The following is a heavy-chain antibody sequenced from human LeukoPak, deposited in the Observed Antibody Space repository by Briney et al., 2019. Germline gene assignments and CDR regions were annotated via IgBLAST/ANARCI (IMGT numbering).Heavy chain of an antibody. CDR3: AKGLSSSWVPGIAVAGGLDY. CDR1: EFSFSSYA. CDR2: ISGNGGST. D-gene: IGHD6-19*01. Sequence: GGSLRLSCAASEFSFSSYAMTWVRQAPGKGLEWVSVISGNGGSTYYADSVKGRFTISRDISKNTLYLQMNSLRAEDTAVYYCAKGLSSSWVPGIAVAGGLDYWGQGTLVTVSS. V-gene: IGHV3-23*01. J-gene: IGHJ4*02.